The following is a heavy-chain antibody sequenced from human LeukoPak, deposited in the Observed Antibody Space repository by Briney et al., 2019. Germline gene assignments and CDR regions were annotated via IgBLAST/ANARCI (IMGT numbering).Heavy chain of an antibody. J-gene: IGHJ5*02. D-gene: IGHD4-23*01. CDR2: IKSKTTGGTT. CDR1: GFSFSNAW. V-gene: IGHV3-15*01. Sequence: GGSLRLSCAASGFSFSNAWMSWVRQAPGKGLEWVGRIKSKTTGGTTDFAAPVKGRFTISRDDSKNTLYLQMNSLRAEDTAVYYCARFYDDGGKGFDPWGQGTQVTVSS. CDR3: ARFYDDGGKGFDP.